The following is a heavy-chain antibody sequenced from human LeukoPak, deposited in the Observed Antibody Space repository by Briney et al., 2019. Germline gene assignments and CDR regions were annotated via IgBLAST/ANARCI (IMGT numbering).Heavy chain of an antibody. CDR2: ISGSGGST. J-gene: IGHJ4*02. D-gene: IGHD2-2*02. CDR3: FKPPRKNVVVVPAAIPIDY. CDR1: GFTFSSYA. Sequence: GGSLRLSCAASGFTFSSYAMSWVRQAPGKGLEWVSAISGSGGSTYYADSVKGRFTISRDNSKNTLYLQMNSLRAEDTAVYYCFKPPRKNVVVVPAAIPIDYWGQGTLVTVSS. V-gene: IGHV3-23*01.